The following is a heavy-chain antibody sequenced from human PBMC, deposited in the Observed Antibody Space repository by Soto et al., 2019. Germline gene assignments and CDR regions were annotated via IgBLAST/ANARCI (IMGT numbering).Heavy chain of an antibody. J-gene: IGHJ4*02. Sequence: ASVKVSCKASGYTFTTYGIIWVRQAPGQGLEWMGWISAYHGNTNYAQNLQDRVTLTTDTSTGTAYMDLRSLRSDDTAVYYCARDYYDSSRFLDYWGKGTLVTVS. CDR1: GYTFTTYG. D-gene: IGHD3-22*01. V-gene: IGHV1-18*01. CDR2: ISAYHGNT. CDR3: ARDYYDSSRFLDY.